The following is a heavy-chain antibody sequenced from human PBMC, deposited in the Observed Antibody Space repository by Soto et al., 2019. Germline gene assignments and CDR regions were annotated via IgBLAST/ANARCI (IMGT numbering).Heavy chain of an antibody. J-gene: IGHJ6*02. CDR2: ISYDGSNK. D-gene: IGHD6-13*01. CDR3: PKDLLRWAAAGPYGLDV. CDR1: GFTFSSYG. Sequence: QVQLVESGGGVVQPGRSLRLSCAASGFTFSSYGMHWVRQAPGKGLEWVAVISYDGSNKYYADSVKGRFTISRDNSKNTQYQQMNSLRAEYTAVYYWPKDLLRWAAAGPYGLDVWGQGTTVTVSS. V-gene: IGHV3-30*18.